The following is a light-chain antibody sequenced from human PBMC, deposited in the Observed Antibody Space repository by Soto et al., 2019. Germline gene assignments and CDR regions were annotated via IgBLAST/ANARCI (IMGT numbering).Light chain of an antibody. V-gene: IGKV1-39*01. Sequence: IHMTQSPSSLSASLGYIVTISCRASQSISIYVNWYQQKPGKAPQYLIQAASILQSGVPSRFSGSGSGTEFILTINNLQPEDFASYFCLQVYYFPRTFGLGTKVDIK. J-gene: IGKJ1*01. CDR2: AAS. CDR1: QSISIY. CDR3: LQVYYFPRT.